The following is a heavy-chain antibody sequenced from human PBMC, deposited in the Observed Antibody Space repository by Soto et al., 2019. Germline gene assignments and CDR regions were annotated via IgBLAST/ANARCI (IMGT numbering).Heavy chain of an antibody. J-gene: IGHJ4*02. CDR3: ARDEYYDPSGPPYDY. CDR1: GFTFSSYA. V-gene: IGHV3-30-3*01. CDR2: ISSDGTKR. Sequence: GGSLRLSCAASGFTFSSYAMHWVRQAPGKGLEWVAVISSDGTKRYYADSVKGRFTISRDNSKNTLFLQMNSLRTEDTAVYYCARDEYYDPSGPPYDYWGQGSLVTVSS. D-gene: IGHD3-16*01.